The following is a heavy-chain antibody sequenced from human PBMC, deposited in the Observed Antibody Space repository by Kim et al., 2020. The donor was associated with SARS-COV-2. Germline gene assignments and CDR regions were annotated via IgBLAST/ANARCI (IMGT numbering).Heavy chain of an antibody. J-gene: IGHJ6*02. CDR1: GFTFSSYG. CDR2: IWYDGSNK. D-gene: IGHD2-2*01. V-gene: IGHV3-33*01. CDR3: ARDGVPAALYYYYGMDV. Sequence: GGSLRLSCAASGFTFSSYGMHWVRQAPGKGLEWVAVIWYDGSNKYYADSVKGRFTISRDNSKNTLYLQMNSLRAEDTAVYYCARDGVPAALYYYYGMDVWGQGTTVTGSS.